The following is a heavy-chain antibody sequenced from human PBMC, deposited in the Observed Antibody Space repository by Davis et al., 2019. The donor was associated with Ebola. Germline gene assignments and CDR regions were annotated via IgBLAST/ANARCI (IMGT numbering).Heavy chain of an antibody. V-gene: IGHV4-39*01. J-gene: IGHJ6*02. Sequence: MPSETLSLTCTVSGGSIISSSLFWGWIRQPPGKGLEWIGTIYYSGSTYYNPSLKSRVAISVDTSKNQFSLKLRSVTAADAAMYYCAISSSLDYYYYYGMDVWGQGTTVTVSS. CDR1: GGSIISSSLF. D-gene: IGHD6-6*01. CDR2: IYYSGST. CDR3: AISSSLDYYYYYGMDV.